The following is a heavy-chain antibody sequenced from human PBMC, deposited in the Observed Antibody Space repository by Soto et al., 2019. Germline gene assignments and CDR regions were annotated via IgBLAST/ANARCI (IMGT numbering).Heavy chain of an antibody. V-gene: IGHV3-74*01. D-gene: IGHD3-10*01. Sequence: EVQLVESGGGLVQPGGSLRLSCAVSGFTFSSFWMHWVRQAPGEGLVWVPRINTDGSSTSYADSVKGRFTISRDNAKNTLYLKMNSLRVEDTAMYYCAKRGVDTFGLSYWGQGTLVTVSS. CDR2: INTDGSST. J-gene: IGHJ4*02. CDR1: GFTFSSFW. CDR3: AKRGVDTFGLSY.